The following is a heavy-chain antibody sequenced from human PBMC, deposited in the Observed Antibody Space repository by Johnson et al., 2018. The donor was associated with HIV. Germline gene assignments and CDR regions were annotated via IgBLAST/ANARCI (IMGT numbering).Heavy chain of an antibody. V-gene: IGHV3-23*04. Sequence: VQLVESGGGLVQPGGSLRLSCAASGFTFSSYAMSWVRQAPGKGLEWVSYISSSGSTIYYADSVKGRFTISRDNSKNTPYLQMNRLRAEATAVYYCARDGWTCDDSCGYVGEDAIGNWGQATRVTV. D-gene: IGHD3-22*01. CDR1: GFTFSSYA. CDR2: ISSSGSTI. J-gene: IGHJ3*02. CDR3: ARDGWTCDDSCGYVGEDAIGN.